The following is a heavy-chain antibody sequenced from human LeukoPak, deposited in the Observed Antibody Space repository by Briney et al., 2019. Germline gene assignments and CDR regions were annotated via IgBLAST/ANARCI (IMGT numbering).Heavy chain of an antibody. CDR2: INPNSGGT. CDR1: GYTFTGYC. Sequence: GASVKVSCKASGYTFTGYCMHWVRQAPGQGLEWMGWINPNSGGTNYAQKFQGRVTMTRDTSISTAYMELSRLRSDDTAVYYCARRGLGYCSSTSCYDVVDYWGQGTLVTVSS. CDR3: ARRGLGYCSSTSCYDVVDY. J-gene: IGHJ4*02. D-gene: IGHD2-2*01. V-gene: IGHV1-2*02.